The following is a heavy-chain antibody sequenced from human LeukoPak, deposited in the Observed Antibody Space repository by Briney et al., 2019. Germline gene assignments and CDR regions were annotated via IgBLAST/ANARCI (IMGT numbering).Heavy chain of an antibody. CDR1: GFILSDYN. CDR2: ISYDGSNK. CDR3: ARALPIDY. J-gene: IGHJ4*02. Sequence: GRSLRLSCAASGFILSDYNMHWVRQAPGKGLEWVAVISYDGSNKCYADSVKGRFTISRDNSKNTLYLQMNSLRAEDTAVYYCARALPIDYWGQGTLVTVSP. V-gene: IGHV3-30*04.